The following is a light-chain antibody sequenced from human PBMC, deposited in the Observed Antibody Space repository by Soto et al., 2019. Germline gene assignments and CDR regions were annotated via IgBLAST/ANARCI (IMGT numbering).Light chain of an antibody. CDR3: CSHAGDNTYV. CDR2: EVT. J-gene: IGLJ1*01. V-gene: IGLV2-8*01. CDR1: SSDVGGYNY. Sequence: QSVLTQPPSASGSPGQSVTISCTGTSSDVGGYNYVSWYQQYPGKAPKLIIYEVTKRPSEVPDRFSGSKSGNTASLTVSGLQAEDEADYFCCSHAGDNTYVFGTGTEVTVL.